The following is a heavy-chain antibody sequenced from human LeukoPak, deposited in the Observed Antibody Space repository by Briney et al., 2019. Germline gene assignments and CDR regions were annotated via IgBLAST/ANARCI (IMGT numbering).Heavy chain of an antibody. CDR1: GFNFSSYA. CDR3: ARDWVADY. J-gene: IGHJ4*02. V-gene: IGHV3-64*01. Sequence: GGSLRLSCAASGFNFSSYAMHWVRQAPGQGLEYVSAISSNGGSTYYANSVKGRFTISRDNSKKTVYLQMGSLRAEDMAVYYCARDWVADYWGQGTLVTVSS. D-gene: IGHD2-15*01. CDR2: ISSNGGST.